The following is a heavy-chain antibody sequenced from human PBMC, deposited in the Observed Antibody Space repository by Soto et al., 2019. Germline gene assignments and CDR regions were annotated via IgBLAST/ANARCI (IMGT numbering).Heavy chain of an antibody. V-gene: IGHV1-69*13. CDR2: IIPIFGTA. D-gene: IGHD5-18*01. CDR1: GGTFSSYA. Sequence: SVKVSCKASGGTFSSYAISWVRQAPGQGLEWMGGIIPIFGTANYAQKFQGRVTITADESTSTAYMELSSLRSEDTAVYYCARDLGTAMVTSSWFDHWGQGTLVTVSS. J-gene: IGHJ5*02. CDR3: ARDLGTAMVTSSWFDH.